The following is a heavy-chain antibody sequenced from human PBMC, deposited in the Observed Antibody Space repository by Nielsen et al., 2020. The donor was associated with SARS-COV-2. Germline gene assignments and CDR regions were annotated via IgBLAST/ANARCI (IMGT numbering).Heavy chain of an antibody. J-gene: IGHJ6*02. Sequence: SETLSLTCAVYGGSFSGYYWSWIRQPPGKGLEWIGEINHSGSTNYNPSLKSRVLISVDTSKNQFSLKLSSVTAADTAVYSCAGTITGPNEYYYYGMDVWGQGTTVTVSS. V-gene: IGHV4-34*01. CDR1: GGSFSGYY. D-gene: IGHD1-14*01. CDR3: AGTITGPNEYYYYGMDV. CDR2: INHSGST.